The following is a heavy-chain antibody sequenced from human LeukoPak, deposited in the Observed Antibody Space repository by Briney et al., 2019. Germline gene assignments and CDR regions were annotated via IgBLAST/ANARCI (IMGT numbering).Heavy chain of an antibody. CDR2: IWCDGSNK. V-gene: IGHV3-33*01. J-gene: IGHJ4*02. CDR1: GFTFSSYG. CDR3: ARDLTHYFDY. Sequence: GGSLRLSCAASGFTFSSYGIHWVRQAPGKGLEWVAVIWCDGSNKYYADSVKGRFTISRDNSKNTMYLQMNSLRVEDTAVYYCARDLTHYFDYWGQGTLVTVSS.